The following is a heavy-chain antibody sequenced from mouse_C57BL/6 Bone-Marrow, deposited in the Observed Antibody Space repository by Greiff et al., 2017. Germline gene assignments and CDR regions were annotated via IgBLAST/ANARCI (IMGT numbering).Heavy chain of an antibody. CDR2: INPNNGGT. J-gene: IGHJ2*01. Sequence: VQLQQSGPELAKPGASVKISCKASGYTFTDYYMNWVKQSHGKSLEWIGDINPNNGGTSYNQKFKGKATLTVDKSSSTAYMELRSLTSEDSAVYYCARIPYYYGRDYWGQGTTLTVSS. CDR3: ARIPYYYGRDY. CDR1: GYTFTDYY. D-gene: IGHD1-1*01. V-gene: IGHV1-26*01.